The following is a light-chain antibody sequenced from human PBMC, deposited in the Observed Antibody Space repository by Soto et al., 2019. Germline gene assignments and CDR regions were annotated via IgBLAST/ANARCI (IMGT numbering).Light chain of an antibody. V-gene: IGKV1-12*01. Sequence: DIQMTQSPSSVSASVGDRVTITCRASQGISNWLAWYQQKPGKAPKLLIYAASSLQRGVPSRFSGCGPGTDFTLAISSLQPEDFATDACQQGNSFPVTFGQRTRLDIK. J-gene: IGKJ5*01. CDR1: QGISNW. CDR2: AAS. CDR3: QQGNSFPVT.